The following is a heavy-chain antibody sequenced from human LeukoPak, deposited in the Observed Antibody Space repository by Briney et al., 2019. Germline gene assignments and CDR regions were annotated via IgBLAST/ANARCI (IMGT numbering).Heavy chain of an antibody. CDR3: ARAHWSGYYTYDFDY. J-gene: IGHJ4*02. Sequence: GSSVNVSFTAAAATFSSYAYSMVRLGPGPGLEWKWGIIIIFGTANNSQTFSGRVTITTDESTNTAYMELSSMRSEDTAVYYCARAHWSGYYTYDFDYWGQGTLVTVSS. CDR2: IIIIFGTA. D-gene: IGHD3-3*01. CDR1: AATFSSYA. V-gene: IGHV1-69*05.